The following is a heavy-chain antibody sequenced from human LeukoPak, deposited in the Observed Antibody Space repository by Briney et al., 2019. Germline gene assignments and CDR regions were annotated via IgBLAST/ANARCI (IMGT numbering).Heavy chain of an antibody. Sequence: GGSLRLSCAASGFTFSKFRMNWVRQAPGKGLEGVSYISSTGSSTIYYADSVKGRFTISRDNAKNSVYLQMNSLRADDTAVYYCARELGITVFGVIGDYFYMDVWGKGTTVTVSS. J-gene: IGHJ6*03. CDR2: ISSTGSSTI. V-gene: IGHV3-48*01. CDR1: GFTFSKFR. CDR3: ARELGITVFGVIGDYFYMDV. D-gene: IGHD3-3*01.